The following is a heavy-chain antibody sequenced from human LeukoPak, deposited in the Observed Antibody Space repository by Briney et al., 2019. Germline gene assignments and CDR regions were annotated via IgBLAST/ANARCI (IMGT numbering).Heavy chain of an antibody. D-gene: IGHD3-22*01. CDR2: IYPGDSDT. Sequence: GESLKISCKGSGYSFTSYWIGWVRQMPGKGLGWMGIIYPGDSDTRYSPSFQGQVTISADKSISTAYLQWSSLKASDTAMYYCARLPNYYDSSGPYQLDYWGQGTLVTVSS. J-gene: IGHJ4*02. V-gene: IGHV5-51*01. CDR1: GYSFTSYW. CDR3: ARLPNYYDSSGPYQLDY.